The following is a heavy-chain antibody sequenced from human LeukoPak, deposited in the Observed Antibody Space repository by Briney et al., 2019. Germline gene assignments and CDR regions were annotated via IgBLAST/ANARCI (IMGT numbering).Heavy chain of an antibody. Sequence: ASVKVSCKASGGTFSSYAISWVRQAPGQGLEWMGGIIPIFGTANYAQKFQGRVTMTRDTSTSTVYMELSSLRSEDTAVYYCARDGTYCGGDCYSHALYYYYGMDVWGQGTTVTVSS. CDR2: IIPIFGTA. D-gene: IGHD2-21*02. CDR1: GGTFSSYA. V-gene: IGHV1-69*05. J-gene: IGHJ6*02. CDR3: ARDGTYCGGDCYSHALYYYYGMDV.